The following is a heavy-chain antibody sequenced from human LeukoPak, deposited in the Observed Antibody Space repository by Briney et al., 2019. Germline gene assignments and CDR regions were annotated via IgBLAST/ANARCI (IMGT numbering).Heavy chain of an antibody. CDR3: ARDLSSSWYPSYYGMDV. CDR1: GGSISSSSYY. D-gene: IGHD6-13*01. J-gene: IGHJ6*02. CDR2: IYYSGST. V-gene: IGHV4-39*07. Sequence: SETLSLTCTVSGGSISSSSYYWGWIRQPPGKGLEWIGSIYYSGSTYYNPSLKSRVTISVDTSKNQFSLKLSSVTAADTAVYYCARDLSSSWYPSYYGMDVWGQGTTVTVSS.